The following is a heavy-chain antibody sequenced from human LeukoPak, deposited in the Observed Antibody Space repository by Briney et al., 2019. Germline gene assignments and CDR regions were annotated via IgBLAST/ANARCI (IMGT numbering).Heavy chain of an antibody. CDR1: GFTFSSYW. CDR3: VRGDSIP. D-gene: IGHD3/OR15-3a*01. CDR2: IKHDGSEK. Sequence: GGSLRLSCAASGFTFSSYWMTWVRQAPGKGLEWVANIKHDGSEKYYVDSVKGRFTISRDNADNSLYLQMNSPRGEDTAVYYCVRGDSIPWGQGALVTVSS. J-gene: IGHJ5*02. V-gene: IGHV3-7*01.